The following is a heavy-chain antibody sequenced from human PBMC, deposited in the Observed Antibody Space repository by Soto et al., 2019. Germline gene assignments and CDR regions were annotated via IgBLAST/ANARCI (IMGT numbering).Heavy chain of an antibody. Sequence: QLQLQESGPGLVKPSETLSLTCTVSGGSISSSSYYWGWIRQPPGKGLEWIGSIYYSGSTYYNPSLKSRVTISVDTSKNQFSLKLSSVTAADTAVYYCARIVRYFDWLFLDYWGQGTLVTVSS. J-gene: IGHJ4*02. CDR3: ARIVRYFDWLFLDY. D-gene: IGHD3-9*01. CDR2: IYYSGST. CDR1: GGSISSSSYY. V-gene: IGHV4-39*01.